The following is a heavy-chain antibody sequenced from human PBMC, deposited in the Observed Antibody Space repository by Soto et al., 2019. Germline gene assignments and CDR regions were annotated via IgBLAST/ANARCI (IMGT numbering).Heavy chain of an antibody. CDR3: ARGSSGYYNWFDP. J-gene: IGHJ5*02. CDR1: GGTFRRYA. Sequence: SVKVSCKASGGTFRRYAISWVRQAPGQGLEWMGGIIPIFGTANYAQKFQGRVTITADESASTAYMELSSLRPEDTAVYYCARGSSGYYNWFDPWGQGTLVTVS. V-gene: IGHV1-69*13. CDR2: IIPIFGTA. D-gene: IGHD3-22*01.